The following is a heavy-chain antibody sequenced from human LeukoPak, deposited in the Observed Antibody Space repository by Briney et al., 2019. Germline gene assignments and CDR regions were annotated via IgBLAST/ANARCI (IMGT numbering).Heavy chain of an antibody. J-gene: IGHJ5*02. D-gene: IGHD6-13*01. CDR3: ARVPNLSSWFGGWFDP. CDR2: IYYSGST. Sequence: SETLSLTCTVSGGSISSYYWSWIRQPPGKGLEWIGYIYYSGSTNYNPSLKSRVTISVDTSKNQFSLKLSSVTAADTAVYYCARVPNLSSWFGGWFDPWGQGTLVTVSS. V-gene: IGHV4-59*01. CDR1: GGSISSYY.